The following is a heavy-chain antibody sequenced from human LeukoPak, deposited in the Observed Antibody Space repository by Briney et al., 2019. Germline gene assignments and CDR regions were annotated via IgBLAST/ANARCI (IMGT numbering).Heavy chain of an antibody. CDR1: GGSISSYY. V-gene: IGHV4-4*07. CDR2: IYTSGST. CDR3: ARDHSSGWYALL. D-gene: IGHD6-19*01. Sequence: KSSETLSLTCTVSGGSISSYYWSWIRQPAGKGLEWIGRIYTSGSTNYNPSLKNRVTMSVDTSKNQFSLKLSSVTAADTAVYYCARDHSSGWYALLWGQGTLVTVSS. J-gene: IGHJ4*02.